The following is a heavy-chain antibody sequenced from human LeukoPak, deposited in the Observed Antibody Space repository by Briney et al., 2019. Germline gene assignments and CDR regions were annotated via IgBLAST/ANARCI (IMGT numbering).Heavy chain of an antibody. D-gene: IGHD2-15*01. CDR2: INPSGGST. CDR1: GYTFTSYY. Sequence: SVKVSCKASGYTFTSYYIRWVRQAPGQGLEWMGIINPSGGSTTYAQKFQGRVTMTRDTSTSTVYMELRSLRSEDTAVYYCARVGGSSWFDYWGQGTLVTVSS. J-gene: IGHJ4*02. V-gene: IGHV1-46*03. CDR3: ARVGGSSWFDY.